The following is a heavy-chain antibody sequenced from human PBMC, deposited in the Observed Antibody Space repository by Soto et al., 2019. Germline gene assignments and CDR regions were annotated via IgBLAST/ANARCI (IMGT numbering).Heavy chain of an antibody. CDR3: GCVGYWISTSCAPGYYYGMDV. CDR2: IIPIFGTA. J-gene: IGHJ6*02. V-gene: IGHV1-69*12. Sequence: QVQLVQSGAEVKKPGSSVKVSCKASGGTFSSYAISWVRQAPGQGLEWMGGIIPIFGTANYAQKFQGRATITAEESTSAVHMWMSIMRYEDTAVYYFGCVGYWISTSCAPGYYYGMDVWGQGTTVTVFS. D-gene: IGHD2-2*01. CDR1: GGTFSSYA.